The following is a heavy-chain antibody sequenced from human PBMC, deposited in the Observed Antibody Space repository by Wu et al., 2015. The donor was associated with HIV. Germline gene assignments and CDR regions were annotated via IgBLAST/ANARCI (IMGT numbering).Heavy chain of an antibody. V-gene: IGHV1-46*01. CDR3: ARDMADYYDSSGYYSDAFDI. Sequence: QVQLVQSGAEVKKPGASVKVSCKASGYTFTSYYMHWVRQAPGQGLEWMGIINPSGGSTSYAQKFQGRVTMTRDTSTSTVYMELSSLRSEDTAVYYCARDMADYYDSSGYYSDAFDIWGQGTMVTVSS. CDR2: INPSGGST. D-gene: IGHD3-22*01. CDR1: GYTFTSYY. J-gene: IGHJ3*02.